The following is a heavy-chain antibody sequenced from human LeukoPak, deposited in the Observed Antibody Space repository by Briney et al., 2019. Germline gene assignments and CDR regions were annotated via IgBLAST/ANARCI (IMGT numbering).Heavy chain of an antibody. J-gene: IGHJ5*02. CDR1: GGSISSRNYY. CDR3: ARLPLPIAAAGMGWGWFDP. D-gene: IGHD6-13*01. V-gene: IGHV4-39*07. Sequence: SETLSLTCTVSGGSISSRNYYWGWIRQPPGKGLEWIGEIYHSGSTNYNPSLKSRVTISVDKSKNQFSLKLSSVTAADTAVYYCARLPLPIAAAGMGWGWFDPWGQGTLVTVSS. CDR2: IYHSGST.